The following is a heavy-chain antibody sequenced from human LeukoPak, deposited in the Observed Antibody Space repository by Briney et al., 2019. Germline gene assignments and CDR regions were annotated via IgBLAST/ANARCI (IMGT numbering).Heavy chain of an antibody. V-gene: IGHV3-23*01. CDR1: GFPISTNG. CDR3: AKAHDILTGYSPFDY. CDR2: IVGGDGGT. J-gene: IGHJ4*02. D-gene: IGHD3-9*01. Sequence: PGGSLRLSCAASGFPISTNGMSWVRQAPGKGLEWVSGIVGGDGGTYYADSVKGRFIISRDNSKNTLYLQMNSLRAEDTAVYYCAKAHDILTGYSPFDYWGQGTLVTVSS.